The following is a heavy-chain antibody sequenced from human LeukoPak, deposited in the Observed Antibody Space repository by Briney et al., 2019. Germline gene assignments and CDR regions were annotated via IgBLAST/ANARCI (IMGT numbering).Heavy chain of an antibody. V-gene: IGHV3-48*01. CDR3: ARDRHVPGLYYYYMDV. CDR1: GFTVSSNY. J-gene: IGHJ6*03. Sequence: GGSLRLSCAASGFTVSSNYMSRVRQAPGKGLESVSYISSSSATIFYADSVKGRFTISRDNAKNSLYLQMNSLRPEDTAVYFCARDRHVPGLYYYYMDVWGKGTTVTVSS. D-gene: IGHD6-6*01. CDR2: ISSSSATI.